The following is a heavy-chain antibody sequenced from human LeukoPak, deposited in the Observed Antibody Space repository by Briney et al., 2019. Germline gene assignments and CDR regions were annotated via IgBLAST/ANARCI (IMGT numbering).Heavy chain of an antibody. J-gene: IGHJ4*02. V-gene: IGHV4-4*07. D-gene: IGHD5-24*01. CDR1: GGSISSYY. Sequence: SSETLSLTCTVSGGSISSYYWSWIRQPAGKGLEWIGRISSTGRTDYNPSLTKRGTISVETSKNQFSLQLNSVTAADTAVYYCARHRSKWLQSSFDYWGQGTLVTVSS. CDR3: ARHRSKWLQSSFDY. CDR2: ISSTGRT.